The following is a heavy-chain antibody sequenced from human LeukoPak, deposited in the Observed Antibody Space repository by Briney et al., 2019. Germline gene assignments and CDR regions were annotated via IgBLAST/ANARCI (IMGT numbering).Heavy chain of an antibody. CDR1: GGSFSGYY. Sequence: SETLSLTCAVYGGSFSGYYWSWIRQPPGKGLEWIGEINNSGSTNYNPSLKSRVTISVDTSKNQFSLKLSSVTAADTAVYYCARGFNYVWGSYHLGLMVYFDYWGQGTLVTVSS. J-gene: IGHJ4*02. CDR3: ARGFNYVWGSYHLGLMVYFDY. D-gene: IGHD3-16*02. V-gene: IGHV4-34*01. CDR2: INNSGST.